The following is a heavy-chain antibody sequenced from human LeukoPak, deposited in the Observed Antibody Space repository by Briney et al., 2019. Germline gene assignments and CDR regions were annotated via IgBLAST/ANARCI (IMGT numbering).Heavy chain of an antibody. J-gene: IGHJ4*02. V-gene: IGHV1-69*04. Sequence: EASVKVSCKASGGTFSSYAISWVRQAPGQVLAWMGRIIPILGIANYAQKFQGRVTITADKSTSTAYMELSSLRSEDTAVYYCARDLYRYYYDSSGYYYSHDYWGQGTLVTVSS. CDR2: IIPILGIA. CDR3: ARDLYRYYYDSSGYYYSHDY. CDR1: GGTFSSYA. D-gene: IGHD3-22*01.